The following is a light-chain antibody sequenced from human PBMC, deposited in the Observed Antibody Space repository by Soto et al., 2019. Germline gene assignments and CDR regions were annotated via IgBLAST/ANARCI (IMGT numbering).Light chain of an antibody. CDR2: EGT. CDR1: SSDIGSYNL. J-gene: IGLJ2*01. Sequence: QSVLTQPASVSGSPGQSITISCTGSSSDIGSYNLVSWYQHHPGKAPKLMIYEGTNRPSGVSNRFSGSKSGNTASLTISGLQAEDEADYYCCSYARGSTLIFGGGTKLTVL. V-gene: IGLV2-23*01. CDR3: CSYARGSTLI.